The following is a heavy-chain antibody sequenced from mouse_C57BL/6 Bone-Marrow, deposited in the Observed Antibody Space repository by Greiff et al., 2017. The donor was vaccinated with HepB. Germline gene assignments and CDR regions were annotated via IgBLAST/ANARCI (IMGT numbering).Heavy chain of an antibody. J-gene: IGHJ1*03. Sequence: DVKLQESGGGLVQPGGSLKLSCAASGIDFSRYWMSWVRRAPGKGLEWIGEINPDSSTINYAPSLKDKFIISRDNAKNTLYLQMSKVRSEDTALYYGAREGNYYGSSLYFDVWGTGTTVTVSS. V-gene: IGHV4-1*01. CDR1: GIDFSRYW. CDR3: AREGNYYGSSLYFDV. D-gene: IGHD1-1*01. CDR2: INPDSSTI.